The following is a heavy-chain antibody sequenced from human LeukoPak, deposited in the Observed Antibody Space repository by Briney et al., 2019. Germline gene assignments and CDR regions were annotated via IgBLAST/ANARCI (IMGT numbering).Heavy chain of an antibody. CDR3: ARDQVAAAVSYYYYYYMDV. J-gene: IGHJ6*03. CDR2: IYTSGST. CDR1: GNSFGDYY. V-gene: IGHV4-4*07. Sequence: SETLSLTCTVSGNSFGDYYWSWIRQPAGKGLEWIGRIYTSGSTTYNPSLKSRVTISVDTSKNQFSLKLSSVTAADTAVYYCARDQVAAAVSYYYYYYMDVWGKGTTVTVSS. D-gene: IGHD6-13*01.